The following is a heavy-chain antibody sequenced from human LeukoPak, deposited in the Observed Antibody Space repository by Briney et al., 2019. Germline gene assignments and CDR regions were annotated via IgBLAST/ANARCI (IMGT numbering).Heavy chain of an antibody. CDR2: IKQDGSQK. CDR1: GFSFSSYW. J-gene: IGHJ4*02. Sequence: PGGSLRLSCAASGFSFSSYWMSWVRQAPGKGLEWVANIKQDGSQKYYVDSVKGRFTIPRDNARNSLYLQMNSLRAEDTAVYYCAGRGIGSSWDYWGQGTLVTVSS. V-gene: IGHV3-7*02. D-gene: IGHD6-13*01. CDR3: AGRGIGSSWDY.